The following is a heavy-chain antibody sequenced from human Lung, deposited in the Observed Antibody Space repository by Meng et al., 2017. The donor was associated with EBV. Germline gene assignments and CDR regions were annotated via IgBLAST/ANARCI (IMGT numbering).Heavy chain of an antibody. Sequence: VRAHPWGASCWKPLETLSLPCAVYGGSVRGYYWSWIRQPPGKGLEWIGEINHSGSTNYNPSLKSRVTISVDTSKNQFSLKLSSVTAADTAVYYCARGGMTTVTTYYFDYWGQGTLVTVSS. J-gene: IGHJ4*02. CDR3: ARGGMTTVTTYYFDY. D-gene: IGHD4-17*01. CDR1: GGSVRGYY. CDR2: INHSGST. V-gene: IGHV4-34*01.